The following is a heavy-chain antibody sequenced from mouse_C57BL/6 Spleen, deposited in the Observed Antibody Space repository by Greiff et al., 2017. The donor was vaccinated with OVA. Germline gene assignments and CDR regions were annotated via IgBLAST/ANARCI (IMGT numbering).Heavy chain of an antibody. Sequence: QVQLQQPGAELVKPGASVKLSCKASGYTFTSYCMHWVKQRPGRGLEWIGRFDPNSGGTKYNEKFKSKATLTVDKPSSTAYMQLSSLTSEDSAVYYCARSNDGYCWYFDVWGTGTTVTVSS. V-gene: IGHV1-72*01. CDR3: ARSNDGYCWYFDV. D-gene: IGHD2-3*01. CDR1: GYTFTSYC. CDR2: FDPNSGGT. J-gene: IGHJ1*03.